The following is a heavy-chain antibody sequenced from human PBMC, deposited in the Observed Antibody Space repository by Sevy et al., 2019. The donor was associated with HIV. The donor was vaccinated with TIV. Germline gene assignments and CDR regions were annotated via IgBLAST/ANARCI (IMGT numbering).Heavy chain of an antibody. CDR1: GFTFSSYA. V-gene: IGHV3-30-3*01. CDR2: ISYYGSNK. J-gene: IGHJ4*02. D-gene: IGHD5-12*01. CDR3: ARGEMATIMVQY. Sequence: GGSMRLSCAASGFTFSSYAMHWVRQAPGKGLEWVAVISYYGSNKYYADSVKGRFTISRDNSKNTLYLQMNSLTAEDTAVYYCARGEMATIMVQYWGQGTLVTVSS.